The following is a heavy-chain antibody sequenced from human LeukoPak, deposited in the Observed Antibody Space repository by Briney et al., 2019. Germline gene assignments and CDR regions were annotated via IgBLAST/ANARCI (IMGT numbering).Heavy chain of an antibody. CDR1: GYTFTGYY. V-gene: IGHV1-2*02. CDR2: TNPNSGGT. CDR3: AREDSSGSYFNWFDP. Sequence: GASVKVSCKASGYTFTGYYMHWVRQAPGLGLEWMGWTNPNSGGTSYAQKFQGRVTMTGDKSISTAYMELSRLRSDDTAVYYCAREDSSGSYFNWFDPWGRGTLVTVSS. D-gene: IGHD3-10*01. J-gene: IGHJ5*02.